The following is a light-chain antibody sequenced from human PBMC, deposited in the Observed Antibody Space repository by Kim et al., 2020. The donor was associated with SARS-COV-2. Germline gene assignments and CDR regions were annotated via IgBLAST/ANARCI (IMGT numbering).Light chain of an antibody. V-gene: IGKV1-16*02. J-gene: IGKJ2*01. CDR2: ASS. CDR1: RGVSKY. CDR3: RPYNSYPYT. Sequence: SSTGGDRVTLPGRAGRGVSKYFAWYPQQPGKAPPSLISASSSFQSGVPSNFSGSGSGTDFALTISSLHPADFATYYCRPYNSYPYTFGQGTNLEI.